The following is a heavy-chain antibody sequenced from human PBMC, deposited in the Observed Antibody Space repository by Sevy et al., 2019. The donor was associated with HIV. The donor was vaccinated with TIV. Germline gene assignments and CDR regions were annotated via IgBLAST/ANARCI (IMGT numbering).Heavy chain of an antibody. J-gene: IGHJ4*02. CDR2: IYYSGST. Sequence: PETLSLTCTVSGGSISSSSYYWGWIRQPPGKGLEWIGSIYYSGSTYYNPSLKSRVTISVDTSKNQFSLKLSSVTAADTAVYYCARRRYSSSLGDYWGQGTLVTVSS. D-gene: IGHD6-6*01. V-gene: IGHV4-39*01. CDR1: GGSISSSSYY. CDR3: ARRRYSSSLGDY.